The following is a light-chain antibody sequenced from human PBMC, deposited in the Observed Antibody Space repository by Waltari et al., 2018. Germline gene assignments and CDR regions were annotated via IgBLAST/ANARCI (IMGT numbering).Light chain of an antibody. CDR1: QRVLYSSNNKNY. Sequence: DIVMTQSPDSLVVSLGERVTINCKSSQRVLYSSNNKNYLAWYQQKTGQPPKLLIYWASTRESGVPDRFSGSGSGTDFTLTISSLQAEDVAVYYCQKYYSTPYTFGQGTKLEIK. V-gene: IGKV4-1*01. J-gene: IGKJ2*01. CDR2: WAS. CDR3: QKYYSTPYT.